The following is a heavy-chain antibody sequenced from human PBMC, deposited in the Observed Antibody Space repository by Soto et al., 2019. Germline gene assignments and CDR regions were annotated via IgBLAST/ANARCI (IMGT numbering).Heavy chain of an antibody. D-gene: IGHD1-1*01. CDR2: IYATGTT. Sequence: SETLSLTRRVSGCTISGYYWTWIRQPAGKGLEWIGRIYATGTTDYNPSLKSRVMMSVDTSKKQFSLKLRSVTAADTAVYYCVRDGTKTLRDWFDPWGQGISVTVSS. CDR1: GCTISGYY. CDR3: VRDGTKTLRDWFDP. J-gene: IGHJ5*02. V-gene: IGHV4-4*07.